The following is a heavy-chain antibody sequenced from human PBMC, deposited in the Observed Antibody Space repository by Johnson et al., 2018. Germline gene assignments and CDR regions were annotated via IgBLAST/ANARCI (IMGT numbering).Heavy chain of an antibody. D-gene: IGHD4-17*01. CDR3: AREVHYGDYPLAEYFQH. CDR2: ISYDGSNK. Sequence: QVQLVESGGGVVQPGRSLRLSCAASGFTFSSYAMHWVRQATGKGLEWVAVISYDGSNKYYADSVKGRFTISRDNSKNTLYLQMNSLRAEDTAVYYCAREVHYGDYPLAEYFQHWGQGTLVTVSS. J-gene: IGHJ1*01. V-gene: IGHV3-30-3*01. CDR1: GFTFSSYA.